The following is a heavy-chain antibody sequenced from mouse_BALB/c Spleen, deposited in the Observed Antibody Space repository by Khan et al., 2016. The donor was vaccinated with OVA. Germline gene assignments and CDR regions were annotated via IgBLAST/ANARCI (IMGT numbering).Heavy chain of an antibody. V-gene: IGHV3-2*02. CDR3: ARIQGGDFDY. D-gene: IGHD3-2*02. CDR1: GYSITSDYA. J-gene: IGHJ2*01. Sequence: EVKLEESGLGLVKPSQSLSLTCTVTGYSITSDYAWNWIRQFPGNKLEWMGYISYSGNTKYNPSLKSRISITRDTSKNQFFLQLNFVTIEDTATYYCARIQGGDFDYWGQGTTLTVSS. CDR2: ISYSGNT.